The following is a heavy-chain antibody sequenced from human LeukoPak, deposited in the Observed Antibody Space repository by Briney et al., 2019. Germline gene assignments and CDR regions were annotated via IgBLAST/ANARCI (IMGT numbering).Heavy chain of an antibody. V-gene: IGHV1-69*06. Sequence: SVKVSCNASGGTFSSYAISWVRQAPGQGLEWMGGIIPIFGTANYAQKFQGRVTMTEDTSTDTAYMELSSLRSEDTAVYYCATGGIVVITTFDYWGQGTLVTVSS. CDR3: ATGGIVVITTFDY. J-gene: IGHJ4*02. CDR2: IIPIFGTA. D-gene: IGHD3-22*01. CDR1: GGTFSSYA.